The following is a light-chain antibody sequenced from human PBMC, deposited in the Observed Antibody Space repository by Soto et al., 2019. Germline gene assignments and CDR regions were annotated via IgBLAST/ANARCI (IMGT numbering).Light chain of an antibody. CDR3: QQYGSSHIT. J-gene: IGKJ5*01. CDR2: GAS. Sequence: VMTQSPATLSVSPGERATLSCWASETVATNLAWYQQKPGQAPRLLISGASTRAAGISDRFRGSGSGTDFTLTISRLEPEDFAVYYCQQYGSSHITFGQGTRLEIK. CDR1: ETVATN. V-gene: IGKV3-20*01.